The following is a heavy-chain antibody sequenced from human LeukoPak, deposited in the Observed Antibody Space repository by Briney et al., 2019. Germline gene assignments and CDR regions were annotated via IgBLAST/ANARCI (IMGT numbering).Heavy chain of an antibody. D-gene: IGHD7-27*01. CDR1: GGSLGNYY. J-gene: IGHJ6*03. Sequence: PSETLSLTCTVSGGSLGNYYWSWIRQPPGKGLEWIGYIYYSGSTNYNPSLKSRFTISVDTSKNQFSLKLTSVTAADTAVYYCARDGPRNYYYYMDVWGKGTTVTVSS. V-gene: IGHV4-59*01. CDR2: IYYSGST. CDR3: ARDGPRNYYYYMDV.